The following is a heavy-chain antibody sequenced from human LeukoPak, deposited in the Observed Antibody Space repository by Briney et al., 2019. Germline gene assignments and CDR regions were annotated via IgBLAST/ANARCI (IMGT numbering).Heavy chain of an antibody. Sequence: NPSQTLSLTCTVSGGSISSGGYYWSWIRQPPGKGLEWIGYIYHSGSTYYNPSLKSRVTISVDRSKNQFSLKLSSVTAADTAVYYCARGEWVSYGPPYYWGQGTLVTVSS. J-gene: IGHJ4*02. CDR3: ARGEWVSYGPPYY. CDR1: GGSISSGGYY. V-gene: IGHV4-30-2*01. CDR2: IYHSGST. D-gene: IGHD5-18*01.